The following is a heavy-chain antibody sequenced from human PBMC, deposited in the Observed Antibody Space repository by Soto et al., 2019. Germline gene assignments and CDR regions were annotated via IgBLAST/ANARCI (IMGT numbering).Heavy chain of an antibody. CDR1: GYTFSGHF. D-gene: IGHD2-15*01. Sequence: ASVKVSCKTTGYTFSGHFLQWVRQAPGAGPEWMGWINPNTGNTKYGQKFEGRVTMTRDMSSSTAYMELTRLTVDDTAVYFCARAGSYCSGGSCSFAYWGQGSLVTVSS. V-gene: IGHV1-2*02. J-gene: IGHJ4*02. CDR2: INPNTGNT. CDR3: ARAGSYCSGGSCSFAY.